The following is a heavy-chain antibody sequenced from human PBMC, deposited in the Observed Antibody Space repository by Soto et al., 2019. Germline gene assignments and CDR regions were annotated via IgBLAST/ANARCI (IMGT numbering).Heavy chain of an antibody. CDR3: AKDQGSGWSADY. J-gene: IGHJ4*02. CDR1: GFTFSSYG. V-gene: IGHV3-30*18. Sequence: QVQLVESGGCVVQPGRSLRLSCAASGFTFSSYGMHWVRQAPGKGLEWVAVISYDGSNKYYADSVKGRFTISRDNSRNTLYLQMNSLRAEDTAVYYCAKDQGSGWSADYWGEGTLVSASP. CDR2: ISYDGSNK. D-gene: IGHD6-19*01.